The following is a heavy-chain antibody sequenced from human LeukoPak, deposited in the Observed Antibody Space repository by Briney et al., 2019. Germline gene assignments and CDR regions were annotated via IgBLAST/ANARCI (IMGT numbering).Heavy chain of an antibody. D-gene: IGHD4-17*01. CDR1: GGSISSGGYS. CDR2: IYYSGST. J-gene: IGHJ4*02. CDR3: ALGDGDLVFDY. Sequence: SETLSLTCAVSGGSISSGGYSWSWIRQPPGKGLEWIGYIYYSGSTYYNPSLKSRVTISVDTSKNQFSLKLSSVTAADTAVYYCALGDGDLVFDYWGQGTLVTVSS. V-gene: IGHV4-30-2*05.